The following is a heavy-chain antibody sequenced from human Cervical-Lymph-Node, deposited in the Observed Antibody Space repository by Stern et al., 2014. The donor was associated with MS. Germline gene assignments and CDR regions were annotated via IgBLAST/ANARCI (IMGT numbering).Heavy chain of an antibody. D-gene: IGHD3-16*01. J-gene: IGHJ4*02. Sequence: QVQLQESGPGLVKPSGTLSLTCTVSGASLSGGTLWTWVRQPPGQGLEWIGNIFHTGDTNYNPSLRSRVVMLVDSSKSKFSLQLTSVTAADTAVYYCARGGGTDSPTYDYWGQGTLVTVS. CDR1: GASLSGGTL. CDR2: IFHTGDT. CDR3: ARGGGTDSPTYDY. V-gene: IGHV4-4*02.